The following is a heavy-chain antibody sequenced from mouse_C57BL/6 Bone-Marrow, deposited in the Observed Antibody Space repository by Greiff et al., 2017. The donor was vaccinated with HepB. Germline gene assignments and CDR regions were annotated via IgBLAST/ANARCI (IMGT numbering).Heavy chain of an antibody. CDR3: AREGHGNLFAY. D-gene: IGHD2-1*01. CDR1: GYTFTSYG. CDR2: IYPRSGNT. Sequence: VQLQQSGAELARPGASVKLSCKASGYTFTSYGISWVKQRTGQGLEWIGEIYPRSGNTYYNEKFKGKATLTADKSSSTAYMQLSSLTSEDSAVYYCAREGHGNLFAYWGQGTLVTVSA. J-gene: IGHJ3*01. V-gene: IGHV1-81*01.